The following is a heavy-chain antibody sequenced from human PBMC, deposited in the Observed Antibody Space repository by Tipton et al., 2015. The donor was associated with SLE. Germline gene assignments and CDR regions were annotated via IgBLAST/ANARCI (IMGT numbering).Heavy chain of an antibody. V-gene: IGHV4-34*01. J-gene: IGHJ4*02. D-gene: IGHD5-12*01. CDR1: GGSFSGYY. CDR3: ARGGVGGYDYFDY. CDR2: INHSGST. Sequence: TLSLTCAVYGGSFSGYYGSWIRQPPGKGLEWIGEINHSGSTNYNPSLKSRVTISVDTSKNQFSLKLSSVTAADTAVYYCARGGVGGYDYFDYWGQGALVTVSS.